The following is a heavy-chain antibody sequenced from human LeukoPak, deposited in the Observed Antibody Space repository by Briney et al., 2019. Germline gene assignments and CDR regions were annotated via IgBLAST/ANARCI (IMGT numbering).Heavy chain of an antibody. V-gene: IGHV5-51*01. Sequence: GESLKISCKGSGYSFTSYWIGWVRPMPGKGLEWMGIIYPGDSDTRYGPSFQGQVTISADKSISTAYLQWSSLKASDTAMYYCARHALYCSGGSCHFDIWGQGTMVTVSS. J-gene: IGHJ3*02. D-gene: IGHD2-15*01. CDR3: ARHALYCSGGSCHFDI. CDR2: IYPGDSDT. CDR1: GYSFTSYW.